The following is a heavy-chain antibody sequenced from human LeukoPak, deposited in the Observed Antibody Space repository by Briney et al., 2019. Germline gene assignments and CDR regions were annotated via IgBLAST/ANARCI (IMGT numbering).Heavy chain of an antibody. CDR2: IYYSGST. CDR1: GGSISSVDDY. D-gene: IGHD3-16*01. CDR3: ARERELTFGGVTFNWFDP. Sequence: SETLSLTCTVSGGSISSVDDYWSWIRQPPGKGLEWIGYIYYSGSTYYNPSLKSRVTISVDTSKNQFSLKLSSVTAADTAVYYCARERELTFGGVTFNWFDPWGQGTLVTVSS. J-gene: IGHJ5*02. V-gene: IGHV4-30-4*01.